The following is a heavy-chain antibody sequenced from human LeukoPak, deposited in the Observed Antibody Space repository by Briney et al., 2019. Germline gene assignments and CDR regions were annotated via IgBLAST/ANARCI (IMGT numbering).Heavy chain of an antibody. V-gene: IGHV4-59*01. CDR3: AGYSSSWYFDY. CDR2: IYYSGST. J-gene: IGHJ4*02. CDR1: GGSISTYY. Sequence: SGTLSLTCTVSGGSISTYYWSWIRQPPGKGLERIGYIYYSGSTNHNPSLKSRVTISVDTSKNRFSLKLSSVTAADTAVYYCAGYSSSWYFDYWGQGTLVTVSS. D-gene: IGHD6-13*01.